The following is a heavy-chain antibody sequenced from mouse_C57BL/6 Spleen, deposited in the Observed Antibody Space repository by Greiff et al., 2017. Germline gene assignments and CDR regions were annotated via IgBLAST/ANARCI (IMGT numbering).Heavy chain of an antibody. V-gene: IGHV1-7*01. CDR1: GYTFTSYW. CDR3: AFWLLPVYYFDY. D-gene: IGHD2-3*01. Sequence: QVQLKQSGAELAKPGASVKLSCKASGYTFTSYWMHWVKQRPGQGLEWIGYINPSSGYTKYNQKFKDKATLTADKSSSTAYMQLSSLTYEDSAVYYCAFWLLPVYYFDYWGQGTTLTVSS. CDR2: INPSSGYT. J-gene: IGHJ2*01.